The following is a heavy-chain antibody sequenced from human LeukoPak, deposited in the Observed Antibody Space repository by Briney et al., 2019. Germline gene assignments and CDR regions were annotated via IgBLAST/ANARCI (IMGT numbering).Heavy chain of an antibody. CDR3: ARGGNGGTTVANFDY. D-gene: IGHD4-17*01. Sequence: KSSETLSLTCAVYGGSFSGIYWSWIRQPPGKGLEWIGEINHSGSTNYNPSLKSRVTISVDTSKNQFSLKLSSVTAADTAVYYCARGGNGGTTVANFDYWGQGTLVTVSS. CDR1: GGSFSGIY. V-gene: IGHV4-34*01. J-gene: IGHJ4*02. CDR2: INHSGST.